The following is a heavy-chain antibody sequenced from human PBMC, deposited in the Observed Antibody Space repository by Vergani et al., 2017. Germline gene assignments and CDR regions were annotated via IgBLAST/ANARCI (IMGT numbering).Heavy chain of an antibody. V-gene: IGHV3-23*04. J-gene: IGHJ4*02. CDR2: ISGSGGST. Sequence: EVQLVESGGGLVKPGGSLRLSCAASGFTFSSYSMNWVRQAPGKGLEWVSAISGSGGSTYYADYVKGRFTISTDNSKNTLYLKMNSLRSEDTAVYYCAKDYYDSSGYHALFDYWGQGTLVTVSS. CDR1: GFTFSSYS. CDR3: AKDYYDSSGYHALFDY. D-gene: IGHD3-22*01.